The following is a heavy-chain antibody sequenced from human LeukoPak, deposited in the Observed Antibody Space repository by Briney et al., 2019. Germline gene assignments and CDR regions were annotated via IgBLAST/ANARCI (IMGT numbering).Heavy chain of an antibody. V-gene: IGHV4-34*01. CDR2: INHSGST. J-gene: IGHJ6*02. CDR1: GGSFSGYY. CDR3: ASPALTGDYYYYYYGMDV. D-gene: IGHD7-27*01. Sequence: PSETLSLTCAVYGGSFSGYYWSWIRQPPGKGLEWIGEINHSGSTNYNPSLKSRVTISVDTSKNQFSLKLSSVTAADTAVYYCASPALTGDYYYYYYGMDVWGQGTTVTVSS.